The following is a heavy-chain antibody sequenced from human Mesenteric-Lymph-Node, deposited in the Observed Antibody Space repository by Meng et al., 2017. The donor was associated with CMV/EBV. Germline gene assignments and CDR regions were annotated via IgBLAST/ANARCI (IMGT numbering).Heavy chain of an antibody. D-gene: IGHD3-16*01. V-gene: IGHV3-30-3*01. J-gene: IGHJ4*02. CDR2: IAYDGSSD. CDR3: ARSGNAYQPFDN. Sequence: GKSLKISCAASGFTFSTCAMHWVRQAPGKGLEWVAVIAYDGSSDYYADSVKGRFTISRDNAKKTLYLQMNSLRDEDTAVYYCARSGNAYQPFDNWGQGTLVTVSS. CDR1: GFTFSTCA.